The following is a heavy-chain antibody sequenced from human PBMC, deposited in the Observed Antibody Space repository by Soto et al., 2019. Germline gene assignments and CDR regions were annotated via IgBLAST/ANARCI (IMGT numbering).Heavy chain of an antibody. CDR1: GGLFSVYS. D-gene: IGHD2-15*01. Sequence: QVQLVQSGAEVKKPGSSVKVSCKTSGGLFSVYSFNWVRQAPGQGLEWMGGVLPITGSKDYAQKFQGRLTITADRSTSTLYMELSRLTSDDTANYYCATIRVRGGPLRFEDWGQGTLISVSS. CDR2: VLPITGSK. CDR3: ATIRVRGGPLRFED. J-gene: IGHJ4*01. V-gene: IGHV1-69*06.